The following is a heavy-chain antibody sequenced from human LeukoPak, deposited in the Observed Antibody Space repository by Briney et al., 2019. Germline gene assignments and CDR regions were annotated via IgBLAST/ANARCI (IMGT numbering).Heavy chain of an antibody. CDR3: AKFLPTHIVVANYYFDY. J-gene: IGHJ4*02. CDR1: GFTFSSYA. Sequence: GGSLRLSCAASGFTFSSYAMSWVRQAPGKGLGWVSAISGSGGSTYYADSVKGRFTISRDNSKNTLYLQMNSLRAEDTAVYYCAKFLPTHIVVANYYFDYWGQGTLVTVSS. CDR2: ISGSGGST. D-gene: IGHD2-21*01. V-gene: IGHV3-23*01.